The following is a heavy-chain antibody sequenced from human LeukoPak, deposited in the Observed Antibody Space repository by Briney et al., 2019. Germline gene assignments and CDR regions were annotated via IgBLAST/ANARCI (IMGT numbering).Heavy chain of an antibody. CDR1: GGSISTYY. Sequence: SETLSLTCTVSGGSISTYYWSLIRQPAGKGLEWIGRIYASGNTNYSPSLKSRVTMSLDTSKNQFSLRLTSVTAADTAVYYCARLYPLVPISNYHYHPLDVWGQGTTVTVS. CDR3: ARLYPLVPISNYHYHPLDV. J-gene: IGHJ6*02. D-gene: IGHD6-13*01. CDR2: IYASGNT. V-gene: IGHV4-4*07.